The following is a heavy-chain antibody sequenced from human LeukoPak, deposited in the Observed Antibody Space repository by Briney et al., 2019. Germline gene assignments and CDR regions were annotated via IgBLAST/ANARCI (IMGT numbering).Heavy chain of an antibody. CDR1: GASIGSYY. D-gene: IGHD3-9*01. CDR3: ASSKLRYFDWSYFDY. Sequence: SETLSLTCTVSGASIGSYYWSWIRQPPGKGLEWIGSIYYTGSTYYNPSLKSRVTVSVDASKNQFSLKLISVTAADTALYYCASSKLRYFDWSYFDYWGQGTLVTVSS. J-gene: IGHJ4*02. V-gene: IGHV4-39*01. CDR2: IYYTGST.